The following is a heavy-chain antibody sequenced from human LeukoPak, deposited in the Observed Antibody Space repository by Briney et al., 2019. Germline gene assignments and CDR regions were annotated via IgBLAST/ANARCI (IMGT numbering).Heavy chain of an antibody. Sequence: PSQTLSLTCTVSGGSISSGGYYWSWIRQHPGKGLEWIGYIYYSGSTYYNPSLKSRVTISVDTSKNQFSLKLSSVTAADTAVYYCARSPHIVVVVAAPGNWFDPWGQGTPVTVSS. J-gene: IGHJ5*02. CDR3: ARSPHIVVVVAAPGNWFDP. D-gene: IGHD2-15*01. V-gene: IGHV4-31*03. CDR1: GGSISSGGYY. CDR2: IYYSGST.